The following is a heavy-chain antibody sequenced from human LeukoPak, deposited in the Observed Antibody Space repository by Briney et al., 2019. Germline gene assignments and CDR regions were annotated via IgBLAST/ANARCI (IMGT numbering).Heavy chain of an antibody. CDR1: GFTFSSYL. D-gene: IGHD6-13*01. Sequence: PGGSLRLSCAASGFTFSSYLMHWVRQAPGKGLVWVSRIDSDGSSTIYADSVKGRFTISRDNAKNSLYLQMNSLRAEDTAVYYCAREGSSSWFDPWGQGTLVTVSS. V-gene: IGHV3-74*01. CDR3: AREGSSSWFDP. J-gene: IGHJ5*02. CDR2: IDSDGSST.